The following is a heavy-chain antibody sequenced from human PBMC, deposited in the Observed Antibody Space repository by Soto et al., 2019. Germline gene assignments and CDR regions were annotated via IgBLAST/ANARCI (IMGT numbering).Heavy chain of an antibody. CDR2: IYYSGST. CDR3: ARLRDHPQRGFYFDY. V-gene: IGHV4-39*01. CDR1: GGSISSSSYY. Sequence: SETLSLTCTVSGGSISSSSYYWGWIRQPPGKGLEWIGSIYYSGSTYYNPSLKSRVTISVDTSKNQFSLKLSSVTAADTAVYYCARLRDHPQRGFYFDYWGQGTLVTVSS. J-gene: IGHJ4*02. D-gene: IGHD6-25*01.